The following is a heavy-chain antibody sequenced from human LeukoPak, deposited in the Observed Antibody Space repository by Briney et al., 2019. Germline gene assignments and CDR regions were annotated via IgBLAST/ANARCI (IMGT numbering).Heavy chain of an antibody. Sequence: SETLSLTCAVYGGSFSGYYWSWIRQPPGKGLEWIGEINHSGSTNYNPSLKSRVTISVDTSKNQFSLKLSSVTAADTAVYYCAREIDSAFDYWGQGTLVTVSS. V-gene: IGHV4-34*01. CDR3: AREIDSAFDY. J-gene: IGHJ4*02. CDR2: INHSGST. D-gene: IGHD2-2*01. CDR1: GGSFSGYY.